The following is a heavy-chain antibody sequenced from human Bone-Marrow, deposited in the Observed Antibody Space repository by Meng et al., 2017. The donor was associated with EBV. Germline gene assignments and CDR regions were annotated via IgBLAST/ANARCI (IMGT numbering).Heavy chain of an antibody. J-gene: IGHJ4*02. D-gene: IGHD3-10*01. CDR1: GTPFSHDA. CDR2: LIPMSDAP. Sequence: QLLFVHARAVEKNARSSGKDSCNTPGTPFSHDAISWVRQVPGQVHVWLGGLIPMSDAPYYAQNFQGRATITADESTSTHYMELSNLRSENTAMYYWASESARGFTPDYWGQGTLVTVSS. V-gene: IGHV1-69*01. CDR3: ASESARGFTPDY.